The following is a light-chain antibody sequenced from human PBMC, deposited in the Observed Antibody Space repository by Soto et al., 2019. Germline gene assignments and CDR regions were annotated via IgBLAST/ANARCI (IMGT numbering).Light chain of an antibody. CDR3: QYTDSFPLIT. Sequence: DIQMTQSPSSVSASVGDRVTITCRASQDISNWLAWYQHKPGKAPKLLIYAATSLHSGVPSRFSGSGSGTHFTLTISSLQPEDFATYYCQYTDSFPLITFGQGTRLEMK. CDR1: QDISNW. CDR2: AAT. V-gene: IGKV1-12*01. J-gene: IGKJ5*01.